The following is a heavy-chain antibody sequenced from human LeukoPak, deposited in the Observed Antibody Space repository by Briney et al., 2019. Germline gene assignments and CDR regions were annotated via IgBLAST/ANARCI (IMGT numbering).Heavy chain of an antibody. CDR3: ARGPRGSGSYYKY. D-gene: IGHD3-10*01. J-gene: IGHJ4*02. CDR1: GFTFSSYW. CDR2: MKQDGSEK. V-gene: IGHV3-7*03. Sequence: PGGSLRLSCAASGFTFSSYWMSWVRQAPGKGLEWVANMKQDGSEKYYVDSVKGRFTISRDNAKNSLHLQMNSLRAEDTAVYYCARGPRGSGSYYKYWGQGTLVTVSS.